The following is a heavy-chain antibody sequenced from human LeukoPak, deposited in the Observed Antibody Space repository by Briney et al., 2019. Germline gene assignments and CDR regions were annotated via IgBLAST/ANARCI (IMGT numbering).Heavy chain of an antibody. CDR3: AKGGTMVRSYMDV. CDR1: GFTFISYG. V-gene: IGHV3-30*02. J-gene: IGHJ6*03. D-gene: IGHD3-10*01. CDR2: IAYDGSNK. Sequence: PGGSLRLSCAASGFTFISYGMHWVRQAPGKGLEWVAFIAYDGSNKYYADSVKGRFTISRDNSKNTLSLQMNSLRAEDTAVYYCAKGGTMVRSYMDVWGKGTTVTISS.